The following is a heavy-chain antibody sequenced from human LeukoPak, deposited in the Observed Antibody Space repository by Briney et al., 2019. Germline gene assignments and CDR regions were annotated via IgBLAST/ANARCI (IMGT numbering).Heavy chain of an antibody. Sequence: SETLSLTCTVSGGSISSGGYSWSWIRQPPGKGLEWIGYIYHSGSTYYNPSLKSRVTISADRSKNQFSLKLSSVTAADTAVYYCASRYSGSGYIDYWGQGTLVTVSS. D-gene: IGHD1-26*01. CDR2: IYHSGST. CDR3: ASRYSGSGYIDY. J-gene: IGHJ4*02. V-gene: IGHV4-30-2*01. CDR1: GGSISSGGYS.